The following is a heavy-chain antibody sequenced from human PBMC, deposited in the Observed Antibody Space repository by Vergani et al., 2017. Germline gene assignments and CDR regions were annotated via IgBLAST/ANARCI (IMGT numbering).Heavy chain of an antibody. CDR3: ARDSRYCSSTSCYVGRDWFDP. J-gene: IGHJ5*02. Sequence: QVQLVQSGAEVKKPGASVKVSCKASGYTFTGYYMHWVRQAPGQGLEWMGWINPNSGGTNYAQKFQGRVTMTRDTSTSTVYMALSSLRSEDTAVYYCARDSRYCSSTSCYVGRDWFDPWGQGTLVTVSS. V-gene: IGHV1-2*02. CDR1: GYTFTGYY. D-gene: IGHD2-2*01. CDR2: INPNSGGT.